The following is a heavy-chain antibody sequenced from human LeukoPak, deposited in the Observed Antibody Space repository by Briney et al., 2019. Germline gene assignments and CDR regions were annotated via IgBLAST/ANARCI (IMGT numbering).Heavy chain of an antibody. V-gene: IGHV4-61*01. CDR1: GGSVSSGSYY. D-gene: IGHD2-15*01. CDR2: IYYSGSTNGST. Sequence: PSETLSLTCTVSGGSVSSGSYYWSWIRQPPRKGLEWIGYIYYSGSTNGSTNYNPSLKSRVTMSIDTSKDQFSLKLSSVTAADTAVYYCARERTPGSGLDYWGQGTLVTVSS. J-gene: IGHJ4*02. CDR3: ARERTPGSGLDY.